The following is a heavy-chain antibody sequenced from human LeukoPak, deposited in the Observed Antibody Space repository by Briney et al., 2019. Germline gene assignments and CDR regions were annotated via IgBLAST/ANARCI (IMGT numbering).Heavy chain of an antibody. V-gene: IGHV4-39*01. J-gene: IGHJ3*02. D-gene: IGHD1-14*01. CDR1: GGSFSSSDYY. Sequence: SETLSLTCTVSGGSFSSSDYYWGWIRQPPGKGLEWIGSIYSSGTTYYNPSLKSRVTISVDTSKKQFSLKLRSVTAADTAVYYCARHEWGITNAFDIWGQGTMVTVSS. CDR3: ARHEWGITNAFDI. CDR2: IYSSGTT.